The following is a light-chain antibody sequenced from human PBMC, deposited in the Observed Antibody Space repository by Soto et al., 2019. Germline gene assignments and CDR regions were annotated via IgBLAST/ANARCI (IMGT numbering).Light chain of an antibody. CDR3: AAWDDSLDEYV. J-gene: IGLJ1*01. Sequence: LTEPPSASGTPGPRVTISCSGSTSNIGSNTVHWYRQLPGTAPTLLIYRNDQRPSGVPARFSGSKSGTSASLAISGLQSDDEADYYCAAWDDSLDEYVFGTGTKVNV. V-gene: IGLV1-44*01. CDR1: TSNIGSNT. CDR2: RND.